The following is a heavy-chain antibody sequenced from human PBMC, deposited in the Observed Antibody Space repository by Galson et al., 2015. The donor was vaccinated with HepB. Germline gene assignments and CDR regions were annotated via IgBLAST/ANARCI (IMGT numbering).Heavy chain of an antibody. J-gene: IGHJ3*02. Sequence: SLRLSCAASEFTFRTYGMHWVRQAPGKGLEWVAVISYDGSNNYYADSVKGRFTISRDNSKNTLYLQMNSLRVEDTAVYYCAKGHSSWYPNVLEDGAFDIWGQGTMVTVSS. CDR2: ISYDGSNN. V-gene: IGHV3-30*18. CDR1: EFTFRTYG. CDR3: AKGHSSWYPNVLEDGAFDI. D-gene: IGHD6-13*01.